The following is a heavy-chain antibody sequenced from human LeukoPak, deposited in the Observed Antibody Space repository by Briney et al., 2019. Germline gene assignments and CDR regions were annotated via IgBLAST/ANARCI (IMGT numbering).Heavy chain of an antibody. V-gene: IGHV3-23*01. CDR1: GFTFSSYG. Sequence: GGSLRLSCAASGFTFSSYGMSWVRQAPGKGLEWVPAISGSGGSTYYADSMKGRFTISRDNSKNTLYLQMNSLRAEDTAVYYCAKTLGYCSGGSCYSGVIDYWGQGTLVTVSS. D-gene: IGHD2-15*01. CDR3: AKTLGYCSGGSCYSGVIDY. J-gene: IGHJ4*02. CDR2: ISGSGGST.